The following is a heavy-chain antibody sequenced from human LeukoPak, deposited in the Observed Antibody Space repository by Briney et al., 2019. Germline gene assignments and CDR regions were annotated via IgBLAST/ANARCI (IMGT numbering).Heavy chain of an antibody. CDR2: INHSGST. D-gene: IGHD3-16*01. V-gene: IGHV4-34*01. CDR3: AREGESFRFDP. J-gene: IGHJ5*02. Sequence: SETLSLTCAVYGGSFSGYYWSWIRQPPGKGLEWIWEINHSGSTNYNPSLKSRVTISVDTSKNQFSLKLSSVTAADTAVYYCAREGESFRFDPWGQGTLVTVSS. CDR1: GGSFSGYY.